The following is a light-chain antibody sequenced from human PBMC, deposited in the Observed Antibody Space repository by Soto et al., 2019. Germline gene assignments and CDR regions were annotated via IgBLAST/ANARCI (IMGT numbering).Light chain of an antibody. CDR3: HQLNSYPLT. J-gene: IGKJ4*01. V-gene: IGKV1-9*01. Sequence: EIQLTQSPSFLSASVGDRFTITCLASQGISSYLAWYQQKPGEAPNLLIYAASTLQSGVTSRFSGSGSGTEFTLTISSLQPEDFATYYCHQLNSYPLTFGGGTKVDIK. CDR2: AAS. CDR1: QGISSY.